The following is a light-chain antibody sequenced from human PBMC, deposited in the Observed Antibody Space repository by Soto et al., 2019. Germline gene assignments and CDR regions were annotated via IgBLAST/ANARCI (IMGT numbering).Light chain of an antibody. CDR2: DAS. CDR3: QQYDSLPLT. V-gene: IGKV3-20*01. CDR1: PSVSSSY. Sequence: IVLTQSPGTLSLSPGERATLSCRASPSVSSSYLAWYQQKPGQAPRLLIYDASNRATGIPARFSGSGSGTDFTLTISSLEPEDIATYYCQQYDSLPLTFGQGTRLEIK. J-gene: IGKJ5*01.